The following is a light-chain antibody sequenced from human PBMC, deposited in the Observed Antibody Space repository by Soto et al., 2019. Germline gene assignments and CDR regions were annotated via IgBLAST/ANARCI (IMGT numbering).Light chain of an antibody. Sequence: EIVLTQSPATLSSSPGERATLSCRTSQSVGDYLAGYQRKPGQPPRLLIFDASKRATGIPVRLSGSGSGTDFALTISSLETEGFALYCCQQRLKLVPFGGGTKVDIK. CDR2: DAS. CDR3: QQRLKLVP. J-gene: IGKJ4*01. V-gene: IGKV3-11*01. CDR1: QSVGDY.